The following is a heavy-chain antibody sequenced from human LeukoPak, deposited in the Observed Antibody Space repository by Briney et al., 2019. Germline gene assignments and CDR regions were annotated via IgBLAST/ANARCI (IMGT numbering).Heavy chain of an antibody. V-gene: IGHV1-46*01. CDR3: IKADFDRGAFEI. CDR2: INPRGEST. J-gene: IGHJ3*02. Sequence: GASVKVSCKVSGYTNYYIHWVRQAPGQGPEWMGIINPRGESTRYAQKFQGRFTMTRDTSTSTVFMELSSLTSEDTAEYYCIKADFDRGAFEIWGQGTMVIVSS. CDR1: GYTNYY. D-gene: IGHD3-9*01.